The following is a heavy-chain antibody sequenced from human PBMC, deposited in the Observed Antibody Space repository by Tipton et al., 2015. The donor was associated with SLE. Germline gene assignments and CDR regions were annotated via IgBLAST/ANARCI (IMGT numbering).Heavy chain of an antibody. CDR2: ISASGSNA. CDR1: GFMFSRYR. J-gene: IGHJ4*02. D-gene: IGHD3-9*01. Sequence: SLRLSCAASGFMFSRYRMNWVRQAPGKGLEWVSAISASGSNAYFADSVKGRCTISRDNHKNTLFLQMNSLTADDTAVYYCAKKAAHFDWLSLPHYFDYWGRGTLVTVSS. CDR3: AKKAAHFDWLSLPHYFDY. V-gene: IGHV3-23*01.